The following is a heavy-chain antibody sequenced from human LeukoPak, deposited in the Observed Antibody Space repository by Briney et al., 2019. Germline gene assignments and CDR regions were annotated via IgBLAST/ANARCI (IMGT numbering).Heavy chain of an antibody. Sequence: SETLSLTCTVSGGSISSYYWSWIRQPPGKGLEWIGYIYYSGSTNYNPSLKSRVTIPVDTSKNQFSLKLSSVTAADTAVYYCARSGITMVLGGYFDYWGQGTLVTVSS. CDR1: GGSISSYY. J-gene: IGHJ4*02. V-gene: IGHV4-59*01. D-gene: IGHD3-10*01. CDR2: IYYSGST. CDR3: ARSGITMVLGGYFDY.